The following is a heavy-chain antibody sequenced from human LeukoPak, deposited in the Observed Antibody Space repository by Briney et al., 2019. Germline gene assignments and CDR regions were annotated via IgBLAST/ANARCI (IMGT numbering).Heavy chain of an antibody. D-gene: IGHD1-1*01. CDR1: GFTFSSYW. CDR3: ARRVPSQVITDYFDY. J-gene: IGHJ4*02. Sequence: GGSLRLSCAASGFTFSSYWMHWVRQAPGKGLVWVSRINTDGSSTSYADSVKGRFTISRDNAKNTLYLQMNGLRAEDTAVYYCARRVPSQVITDYFDYWGQGTLVTVSS. V-gene: IGHV3-74*01. CDR2: INTDGSST.